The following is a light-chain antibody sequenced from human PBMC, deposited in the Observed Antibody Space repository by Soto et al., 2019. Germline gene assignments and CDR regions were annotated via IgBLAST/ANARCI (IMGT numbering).Light chain of an antibody. CDR2: GAS. CDR1: QSVRSW. CDR3: QQFGSSPLLT. Sequence: TQSPSSLSASVGDRVTITCRASQSVRSWLAWYQQRPGQAPRLLIFGASNRATGVPDRFSGSGSGTDFTLAISRLEPEDFAVYYCQQFGSSPLLTFGGGTKVDIK. V-gene: IGKV3-20*01. J-gene: IGKJ4*01.